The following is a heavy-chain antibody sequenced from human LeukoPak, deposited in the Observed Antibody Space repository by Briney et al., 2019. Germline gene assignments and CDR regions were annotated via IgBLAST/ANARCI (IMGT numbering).Heavy chain of an antibody. V-gene: IGHV4-59*01. Sequence: SETLSLTCTVSAGSISSYYWSWIRQPPGKGLEWIGYIYYSGSTNYNPSLKSRVTISVDTSKNQFSLKLSSVTAADTAVYYCARGKHYYDSSGYLWGQGTLVTVSS. CDR2: IYYSGST. CDR3: ARGKHYYDSSGYL. J-gene: IGHJ4*02. CDR1: AGSISSYY. D-gene: IGHD3-22*01.